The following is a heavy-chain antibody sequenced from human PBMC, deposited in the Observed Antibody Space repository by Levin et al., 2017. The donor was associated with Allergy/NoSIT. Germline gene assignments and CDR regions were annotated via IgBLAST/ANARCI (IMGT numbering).Heavy chain of an antibody. V-gene: IGHV4-59*01. CDR1: GVSISSYY. CDR2: IYYSGST. Sequence: SQTLSLTCTVSGVSISSYYWSWIRQPPGKGLEWIGYIYYSGSTNYNPSLMSRVTISVDTSKNQFSLKLSSVTAADTAAYYCARDGSVSIDYWGQGTLVTVSS. D-gene: IGHD3-10*01. J-gene: IGHJ4*02. CDR3: ARDGSVSIDY.